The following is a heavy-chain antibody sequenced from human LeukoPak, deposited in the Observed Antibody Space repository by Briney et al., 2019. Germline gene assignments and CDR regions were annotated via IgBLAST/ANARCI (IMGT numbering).Heavy chain of an antibody. D-gene: IGHD2-21*02. CDR1: GGSISSSSYY. CDR3: ARRAADYCGGDCYSFDY. V-gene: IGHV4-39*07. Sequence: PETLSLTCTVSGGSISSSSYYWGWIRQPPGKGLEWIGNIYYSGSTYYNPSLKSRVTISVDTSKNQFSLKLSSVTAADTALYYCARRAADYCGGDCYSFDYWGQGTLVTVSS. CDR2: IYYSGST. J-gene: IGHJ4*02.